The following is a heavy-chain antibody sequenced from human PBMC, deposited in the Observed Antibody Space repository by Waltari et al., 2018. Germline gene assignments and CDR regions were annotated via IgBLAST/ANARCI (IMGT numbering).Heavy chain of an antibody. V-gene: IGHV4-34*01. Sequence: QVQLQQWGAGLLKPSETLSLTCAVYGGSFSGYYWSWIRQPPGKGLEWIGEINHSGSTNYNPSLKRRVTISVDTSKNQVSLKLSSVTAADTAVYYCARSVRVWDYDILTGYYSGPYYFDYWGQGTLVTVSS. CDR3: ARSVRVWDYDILTGYYSGPYYFDY. D-gene: IGHD3-9*01. J-gene: IGHJ4*02. CDR2: INHSGST. CDR1: GGSFSGYY.